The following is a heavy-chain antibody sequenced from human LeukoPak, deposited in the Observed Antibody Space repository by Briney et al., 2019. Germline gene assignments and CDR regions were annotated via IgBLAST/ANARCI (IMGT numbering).Heavy chain of an antibody. D-gene: IGHD5-24*01. CDR2: INAGNGNT. CDR3: ARGRGYRDYFDH. V-gene: IGHV1-3*01. J-gene: IGHJ4*02. Sequence: ASVKVSCKASGYTFTSYAMHWVRQAPGQGLEWMGWINAGNGNTKYSQKFQGRVTITRDTSASTAYMELSRLRSEDTAVYYCARGRGYRDYFDHWGQGTLVTVSS. CDR1: GYTFTSYA.